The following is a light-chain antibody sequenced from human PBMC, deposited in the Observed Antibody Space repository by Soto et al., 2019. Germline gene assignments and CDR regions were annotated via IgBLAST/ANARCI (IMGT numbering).Light chain of an antibody. CDR3: QQYDNLPPEYT. V-gene: IGKV1-33*01. J-gene: IGKJ2*01. Sequence: DIQMTQSPSSLSASVGDRVTITCQASQDISNYLNWYQQKPGKAPKLLIYDASNLETGVPSRFSGSGSGTDFTFTISSLRPEDIATYYCQQYDNLPPEYTFGQGTKVDIK. CDR1: QDISNY. CDR2: DAS.